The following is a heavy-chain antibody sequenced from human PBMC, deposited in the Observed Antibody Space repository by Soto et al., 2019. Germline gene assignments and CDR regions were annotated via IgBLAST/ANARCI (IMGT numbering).Heavy chain of an antibody. J-gene: IGHJ5*02. CDR1: GDSINTGDYY. D-gene: IGHD1-26*01. CDR3: ARILLLQGGWFDP. Sequence: PSETLSLTCTVSGDSINTGDYYWSWLRQPPRKGLEWIGYIYYTGSTYYNPSLKSQFTISIDTSKTQFSLKVNSVTAADTAVYYCARILLLQGGWFDPWGQGTLVTVSS. V-gene: IGHV4-30-4*01. CDR2: IYYTGST.